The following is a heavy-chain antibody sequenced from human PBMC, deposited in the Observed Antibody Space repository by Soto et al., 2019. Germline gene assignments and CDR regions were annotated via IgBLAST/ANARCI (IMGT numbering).Heavy chain of an antibody. Sequence: PGGSLTLSCAASGLTFSSYWMHWVRQAPGKGLVWVSRINSDGSSTSYADSVKGRFTISRDNAKNTLYLQMNSLRAEDTAVYYCARVPVRGVIIAHNWFDPWGQGTLVTVSS. CDR1: GLTFSSYW. CDR3: ARVPVRGVIIAHNWFDP. J-gene: IGHJ5*02. CDR2: INSDGSST. D-gene: IGHD3-10*01. V-gene: IGHV3-74*01.